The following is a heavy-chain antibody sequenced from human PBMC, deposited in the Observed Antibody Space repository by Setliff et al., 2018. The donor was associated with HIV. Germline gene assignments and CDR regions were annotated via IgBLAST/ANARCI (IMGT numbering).Heavy chain of an antibody. CDR3: ARSTVGVGATFP. CDR1: GDSINTHY. D-gene: IGHD1-26*01. CDR2: VSHTGNT. J-gene: IGHJ4*02. V-gene: IGHV4-59*11. Sequence: PSETLSLTCTVSGDSINTHYWSWIRQPPGKGLEWIGYVSHTGNTNSNPSLKSRVTISVDTSKNEFSLRLRSVTAADTAIYYCARSTVGVGATFPWDRGTLVTVSS.